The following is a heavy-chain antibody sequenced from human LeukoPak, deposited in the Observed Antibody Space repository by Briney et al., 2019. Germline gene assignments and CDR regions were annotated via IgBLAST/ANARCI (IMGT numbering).Heavy chain of an antibody. V-gene: IGHV4-31*03. J-gene: IGHJ4*02. Sequence: SQTLSLTCTVSGGSISSGGYYWSWIRQHPGKGLEWIGYIYYSGSTYYNPSLKSRVTISVDTSKSQFSLRLISVTAADSALYYCVRDKRSSSSLDYWGQGTLVPVSS. CDR2: IYYSGST. D-gene: IGHD6-6*01. CDR1: GGSISSGGYY. CDR3: VRDKRSSSSLDY.